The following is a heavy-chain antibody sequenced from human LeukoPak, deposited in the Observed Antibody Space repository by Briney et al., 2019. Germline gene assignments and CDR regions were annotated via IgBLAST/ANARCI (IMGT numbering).Heavy chain of an antibody. D-gene: IGHD2-2*01. CDR3: ARDLTVVVPAANAFDI. CDR2: IKQDGSEK. Sequence: GGSLRLSCAASGFTFSSYWMSWVRQAPGKGLAWVANIKQDGSEKYYVDSVKGRFTISRDNAKNSLYLQMNSLRAEDTAVYYCARDLTVVVPAANAFDIWGQGTMVTVSS. J-gene: IGHJ3*02. CDR1: GFTFSSYW. V-gene: IGHV3-7*01.